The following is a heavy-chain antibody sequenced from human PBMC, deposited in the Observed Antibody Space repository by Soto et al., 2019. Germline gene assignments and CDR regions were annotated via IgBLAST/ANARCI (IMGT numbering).Heavy chain of an antibody. CDR3: ARGYASGIYYD. CDR2: ISSTSKNTI. J-gene: IGHJ4*02. V-gene: IGHV3-48*02. Sequence: EVQLVESGGGLVRPGGSLRLSCAASGFSFSSYSLTWVRQAPGKGLECVSYISSTSKNTIYYADSVKGRFTISRDNAQNSLYLQMNSLRDEDTAVYYCARGYASGIYYDWGQGTLVTVSS. CDR1: GFSFSSYS. D-gene: IGHD3-10*01.